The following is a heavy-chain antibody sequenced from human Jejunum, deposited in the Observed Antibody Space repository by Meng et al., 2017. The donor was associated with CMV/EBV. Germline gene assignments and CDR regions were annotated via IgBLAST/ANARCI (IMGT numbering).Heavy chain of an antibody. D-gene: IGHD5-18*01. CDR1: GFTLSSYW. J-gene: IGHJ4*02. CDR3: ARVGYSYAYDY. Sequence: CAASGFTLSSYWMHWVRQAPGKGLVWVSSISSDGSSTSYADSVKGRFTISRDNAKNTLHLQMNSLRAEDTAVYYCARVGYSYAYDYWGQGTLVTVSS. V-gene: IGHV3-74*01. CDR2: ISSDGSST.